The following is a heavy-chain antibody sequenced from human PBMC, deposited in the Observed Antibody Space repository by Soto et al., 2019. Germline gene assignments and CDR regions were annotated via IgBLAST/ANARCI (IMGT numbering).Heavy chain of an antibody. CDR1: GYTFTSYY. D-gene: IGHD2-15*01. V-gene: IGHV1-46*01. Sequence: ASVKVSCKASGYTFTSYYMHWVRQAPGQGLEWMGIINPSGGSTSYAQKFQGRVTMTRDTSTSTVYMELSSLRSEDTAVYYCARAFVVDCSGGSCYPARFDPWGQGTLVTDSS. J-gene: IGHJ5*02. CDR3: ARAFVVDCSGGSCYPARFDP. CDR2: INPSGGST.